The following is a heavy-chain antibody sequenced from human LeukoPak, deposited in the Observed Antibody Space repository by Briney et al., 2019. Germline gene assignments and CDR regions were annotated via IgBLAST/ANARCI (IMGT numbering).Heavy chain of an antibody. D-gene: IGHD4-17*01. CDR3: AKAWDYGDRGEIDY. J-gene: IGHJ4*02. V-gene: IGHV1-18*01. CDR2: VSPYNGDT. CDR1: GYTFINYA. Sequence: ASVKASYKASGYTFINYAIHWVRQAPGQGLEWMGWVSPYNGDTKYAQNHQGRVTMTTDTSTTTAHMELRSLTSDDTAVYYCAKAWDYGDRGEIDYWGQGTLVTVSS.